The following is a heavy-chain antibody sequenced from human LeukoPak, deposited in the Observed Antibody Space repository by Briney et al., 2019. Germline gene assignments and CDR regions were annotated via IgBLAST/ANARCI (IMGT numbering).Heavy chain of an antibody. CDR3: ARSRFMITFGGVIVMDWFDP. D-gene: IGHD3-16*02. CDR2: INPNSGGT. CDR1: GYTITGYY. V-gene: IGHV1-2*02. Sequence: ASVKVSCKASGYTITGYYIHWVRQAPGQGLEWMGWINPNSGGTNYAQKFQGRVTMTRDTSISTAYMELSRLRSDDTAVYYCARSRFMITFGGVIVMDWFDPWGQGTLVTVS. J-gene: IGHJ5*02.